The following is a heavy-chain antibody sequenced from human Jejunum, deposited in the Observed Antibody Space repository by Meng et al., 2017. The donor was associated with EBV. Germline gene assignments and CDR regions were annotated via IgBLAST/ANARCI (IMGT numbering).Heavy chain of an antibody. CDR3: AGLRYSRYDPAFDY. Sequence: QVQESGPGPGKLSATVPLSCTVTVGAGTSGNVYWSWIRHPPGKGLEWIGNIYYSGSTNYIPSLKSRVTISLDTSKTQFHLKLSSVTAADTAVYYCAGLRYSRYDPAFDYWGQGALVTVSS. CDR1: VGAGTSGNVY. CDR2: IYYSGST. J-gene: IGHJ4*02. D-gene: IGHD5-12*01. V-gene: IGHV4-61*01.